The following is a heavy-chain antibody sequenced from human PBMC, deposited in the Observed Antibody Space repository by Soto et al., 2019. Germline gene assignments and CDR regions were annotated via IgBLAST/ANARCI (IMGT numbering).Heavy chain of an antibody. CDR1: GFTGSTYS. J-gene: IGHJ6*02. D-gene: IGHD3-3*01. CDR2: ITRSYSQI. Sequence: GGSLRLSCAASGFTGSTYSMNWVRQAPGKGLEWVSSITRSYSQIYYADSVKGRFTISSDTAKKSLFLQMNSLRAEDTAVYYCARDPFWSGFHGMDVWGQGTTVTVSS. CDR3: ARDPFWSGFHGMDV. V-gene: IGHV3-21*04.